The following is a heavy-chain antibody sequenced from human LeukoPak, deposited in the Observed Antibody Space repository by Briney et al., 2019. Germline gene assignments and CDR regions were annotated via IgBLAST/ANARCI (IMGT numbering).Heavy chain of an antibody. J-gene: IGHJ4*02. CDR1: GFTFSSYA. Sequence: PGGSLRLSCATSGFTFSSYAMSWVRQAPGKGLEWVSAISGSGGSTYYADSVKGRFTISRDNSKNTLYLQMNSLRAEDTAVYYCAKDGGRPITMIPPYWGQGTLVTVSS. CDR3: AKDGGRPITMIPPY. V-gene: IGHV3-23*01. CDR2: ISGSGGST. D-gene: IGHD3-22*01.